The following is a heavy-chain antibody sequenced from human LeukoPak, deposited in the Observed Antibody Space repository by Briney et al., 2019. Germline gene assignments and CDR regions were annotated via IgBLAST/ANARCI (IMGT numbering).Heavy chain of an antibody. J-gene: IGHJ3*02. CDR2: ISAYNGNT. V-gene: IGHV1-18*01. CDR1: GYTFTSYG. Sequence: VASVKVSCKASGYTFTSYGISWVRQAPGRGLEWMGWISAYNGNTNYAQKLQGRVTMTTDTSTSTAYMELRSLRSDDTAVYYCARGLGLCSSTSCFYYAFDIWGQGTMVTVSS. D-gene: IGHD2-2*01. CDR3: ARGLGLCSSTSCFYYAFDI.